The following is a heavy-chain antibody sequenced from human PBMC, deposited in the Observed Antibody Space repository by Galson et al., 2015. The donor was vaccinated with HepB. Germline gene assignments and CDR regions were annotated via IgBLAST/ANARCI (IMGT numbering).Heavy chain of an antibody. J-gene: IGHJ4*02. CDR2: ISANSGNT. D-gene: IGHD4-11*01. Sequence: SVKVSCKASGYTFTTNGISWVRQAPGQGLEWMGWISANSGNTKYAQNLQGRVTLTRDTSTSTAYLELRSLRSDDTAAYYCARERVRGDFDHWGQGTPVTVSS. V-gene: IGHV1-18*04. CDR3: ARERVRGDFDH. CDR1: GYTFTTNG.